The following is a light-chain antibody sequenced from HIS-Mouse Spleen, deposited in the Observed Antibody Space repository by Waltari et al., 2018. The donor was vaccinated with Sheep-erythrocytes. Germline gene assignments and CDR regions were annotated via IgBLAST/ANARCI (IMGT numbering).Light chain of an antibody. CDR3: QAWDSSTAWNVV. CDR2: QDS. CDR1: KLGDKY. J-gene: IGLJ2*01. V-gene: IGLV3-1*01. Sequence: SYELTQPPSVSVSPGQTASIPCSGDKLGDKYACWYQHKPGQSPVLVIYQDSTRPSGFPERFSVSNSGNTATLTISGTQAMDEADYYCQAWDSSTAWNVVFGGGTKLTVL.